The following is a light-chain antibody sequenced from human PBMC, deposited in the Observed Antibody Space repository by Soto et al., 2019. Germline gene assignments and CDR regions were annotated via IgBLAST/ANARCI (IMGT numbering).Light chain of an antibody. J-gene: IGLJ1*01. CDR2: EVT. V-gene: IGLV2-14*01. CDR3: SSYTFSSTYV. Sequence: QSVLTQPASVSGSRGQSIIISCVGRDTDVGQDKSVSWYQQGPGQAPKLLIFEVTNRPSGVSKRFSGSRSGNTASLTISGLQAEDEADYYCSSYTFSSTYVFGNGTRSPS. CDR1: DTDVGQDKS.